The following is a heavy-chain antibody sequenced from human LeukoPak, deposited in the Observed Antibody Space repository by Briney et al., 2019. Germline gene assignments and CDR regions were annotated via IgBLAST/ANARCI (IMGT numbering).Heavy chain of an antibody. CDR2: ISSGGTTI. Sequence: GGSLRLSCAASGFTFSSYEMNWVRQAPGKGLEWVSFISSGGTTIYYADSVKGRFTISRDNAKNSLYLQMNSLRAEDTAVYYCAGYSSGWYSLFFWGQGTLVTVSS. CDR3: AGYSSGWYSLFF. D-gene: IGHD6-19*01. V-gene: IGHV3-48*03. J-gene: IGHJ4*02. CDR1: GFTFSSYE.